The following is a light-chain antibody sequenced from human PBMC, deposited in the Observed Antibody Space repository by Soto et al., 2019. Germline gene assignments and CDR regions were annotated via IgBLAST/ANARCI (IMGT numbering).Light chain of an antibody. CDR2: KAS. J-gene: IGKJ2*01. CDR1: QSISNW. CDR3: QQYKSDSFT. V-gene: IGKV1-5*03. Sequence: DIPMTQSPSTLSASVGDRVTITCRASQSISNWLAWYQQKPGKAPKVLIYKASTLESGVPSRFSGRGSGTGFTLTISSLQPDDVAIYYCQQYKSDSFTFGQGTKLEIK.